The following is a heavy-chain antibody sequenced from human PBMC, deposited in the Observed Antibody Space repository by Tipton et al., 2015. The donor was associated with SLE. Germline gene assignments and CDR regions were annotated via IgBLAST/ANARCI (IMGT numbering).Heavy chain of an antibody. V-gene: IGHV4-59*12. CDR2: VWYSGST. Sequence: TLSLTCSVSDGSISTYFWSWVRQPPGKGLEWIGYVWYSGSTDYNPSLKSRVTISVDRSKSQFSLELSSVTAADTAVYYCARYIVVVRYFDYWGQGTLVTVSS. CDR1: DGSISTYF. J-gene: IGHJ4*02. D-gene: IGHD2-21*01. CDR3: ARYIVVVRYFDY.